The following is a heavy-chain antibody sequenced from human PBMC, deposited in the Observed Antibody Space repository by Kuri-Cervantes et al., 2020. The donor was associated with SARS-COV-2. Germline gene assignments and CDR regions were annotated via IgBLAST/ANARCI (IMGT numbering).Heavy chain of an antibody. D-gene: IGHD6-13*01. V-gene: IGHV1-69*13. J-gene: IGHJ4*02. CDR3: ARSSPKGYEYEQQLVPYYFDY. CDR2: IIPLFGTT. CDR1: GDTFSTYS. Sequence: SVKVSCKASGDTFSTYSITWVRQAPGQGLEWMGRIIPLFGTTNYAQKFQGRVTITADESTSTAYMELSSLRSEDTAVYYCARSSPKGYEYEQQLVPYYFDYWGQGTLVTVSS.